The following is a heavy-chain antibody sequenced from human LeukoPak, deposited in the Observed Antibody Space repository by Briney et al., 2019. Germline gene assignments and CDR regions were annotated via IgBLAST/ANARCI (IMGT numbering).Heavy chain of an antibody. Sequence: GGSLRLSCAASGFTFSSYWMHWVRQAPGKGLVWVSRINTDGSSTSYADSVKGRFTISRDNAKDTLYLQMNSLRAEGTAVYYCASNPNDYDSSGYYYYWGQGTLVTVSS. V-gene: IGHV3-74*01. CDR3: ASNPNDYDSSGYYYY. CDR2: INTDGSST. J-gene: IGHJ4*02. D-gene: IGHD3-22*01. CDR1: GFTFSSYW.